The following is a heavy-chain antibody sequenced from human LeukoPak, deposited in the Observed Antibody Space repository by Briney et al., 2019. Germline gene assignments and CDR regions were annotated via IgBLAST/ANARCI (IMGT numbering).Heavy chain of an antibody. CDR2: ISGSGGAT. V-gene: IGHV3-23*01. Sequence: PGGSLGLSCAASGFTFSSYAMSWVRQAPGKGLEWVSTISGSGGATYYADSVKGRFTISRDNSKNTLDLHMNGLRVEDTAVYYCTKGGSSWSRWDYWGQGALVTVSS. D-gene: IGHD6-13*01. CDR1: GFTFSSYA. J-gene: IGHJ4*02. CDR3: TKGGSSWSRWDY.